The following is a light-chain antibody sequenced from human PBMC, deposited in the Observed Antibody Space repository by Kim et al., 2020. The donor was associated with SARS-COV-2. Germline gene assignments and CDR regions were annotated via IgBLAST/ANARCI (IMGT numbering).Light chain of an antibody. V-gene: IGLV3-19*01. J-gene: IGLJ2*01. Sequence: SSELTQDPAVSVALGQTVRITCQGDSLRSYYATWYQQKPGQAPILVIYGKNNRPSGIPDRFSGSSSGNTASLTIPGTQAGGEADYYCNSRDSNDNVVFG. CDR3: NSRDSNDNVV. CDR1: SLRSYY. CDR2: GKN.